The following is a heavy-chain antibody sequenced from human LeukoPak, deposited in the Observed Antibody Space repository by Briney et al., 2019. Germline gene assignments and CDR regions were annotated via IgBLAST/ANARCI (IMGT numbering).Heavy chain of an antibody. V-gene: IGHV3-21*01. CDR3: ARGEIAVAGHFDY. Sequence: PGGSLRLSCAASGFTFSSYSMNWVRQAPGKGLEWVSSISSSSSYIYYADSVKGRFTISRDNAKNSLYLQMNSLRAEDTAVYYCARGEIAVAGHFDYWGQGTLVTVSS. CDR1: GFTFSSYS. J-gene: IGHJ4*02. CDR2: ISSSSSYI. D-gene: IGHD6-19*01.